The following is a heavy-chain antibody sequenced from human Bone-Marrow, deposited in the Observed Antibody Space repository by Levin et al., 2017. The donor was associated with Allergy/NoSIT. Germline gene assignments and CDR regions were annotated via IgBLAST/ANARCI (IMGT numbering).Heavy chain of an antibody. CDR2: IADDGSNA. D-gene: IGHD2-21*02. CDR1: GFTFSTYA. Sequence: GGSLRLSCVASGFTFSTYAMHWVRQAPGKGLEWVAIIADDGSNAYYADSVKGRFTISRDNFKNTLYLQMNSLKSEDTALYYCARDGLVPTAQYFFDYWGLGTLVTVSS. J-gene: IGHJ4*02. CDR3: ARDGLVPTAQYFFDY. V-gene: IGHV3-30-3*01.